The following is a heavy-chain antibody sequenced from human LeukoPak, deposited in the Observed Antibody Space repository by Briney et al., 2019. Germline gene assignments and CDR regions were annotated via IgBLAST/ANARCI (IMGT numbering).Heavy chain of an antibody. J-gene: IGHJ6*02. Sequence: GGSLRLSCAASGFTFSSYWMSWVRQAPGKGLEWVANIKQDGSEKYYVDSVKGRFTISRDNAKNSLYLQMNSLRAEDTAVYYCARDAHSNEELRYFAWLYYYYYGMDVWGQGTTVTVSS. CDR1: GFTFSSYW. CDR2: IKQDGSEK. V-gene: IGHV3-7*01. D-gene: IGHD3-9*01. CDR3: ARDAHSNEELRYFAWLYYYYYGMDV.